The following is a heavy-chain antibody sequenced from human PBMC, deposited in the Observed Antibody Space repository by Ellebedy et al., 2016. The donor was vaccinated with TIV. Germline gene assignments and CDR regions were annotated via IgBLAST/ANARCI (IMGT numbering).Heavy chain of an antibody. Sequence: MPSETLSLTCTVSGGSFSSSSRYFWGWIRQPPGKGLEWIATISYSGTTYYNPSLKNRVTISVDTSQNQFSLKLTSVTASDTAVYYCVRQIENGAAIVLDYFDFWGRGTLVTVSS. D-gene: IGHD2-8*02. CDR1: GGSFSSSSRYF. J-gene: IGHJ4*02. V-gene: IGHV4-39*01. CDR2: ISYSGTT. CDR3: VRQIENGAAIVLDYFDF.